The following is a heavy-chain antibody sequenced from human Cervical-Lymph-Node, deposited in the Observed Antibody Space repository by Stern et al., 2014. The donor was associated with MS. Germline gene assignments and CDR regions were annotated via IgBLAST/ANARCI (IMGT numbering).Heavy chain of an antibody. CDR3: ARPPPRRKWDDPNYGMDV. Sequence: EVQLVQSGAEVKKPGESLKISCKGSGYTFTNNWIAWVRQMPGKGLEWMGIIYPDDSDIRYRPSLQGQVTISADKSISTHYLQWSTLKAADSAVYYWARPPPRRKWDDPNYGMDVWGQGTTVTVSS. V-gene: IGHV5-51*03. CDR2: IYPDDSDI. J-gene: IGHJ6*02. CDR1: GYTFTNNW. D-gene: IGHD1-1*01.